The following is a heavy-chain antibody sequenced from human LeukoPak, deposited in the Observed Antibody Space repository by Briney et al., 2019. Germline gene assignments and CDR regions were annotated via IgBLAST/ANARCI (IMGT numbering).Heavy chain of an antibody. J-gene: IGHJ4*02. CDR2: IYSGGST. CDR3: ARARTQQLTSSYLDY. D-gene: IGHD6-13*01. CDR1: GFTVSSNY. V-gene: IGHV3-66*01. Sequence: PGGSLRLSCAASGFTVSSNYMSWVRQAPGKGLEWVSVIYSGGSTYYADSVKGRFTISRDNSKNTLYLQMNSLRAEDTAVYYCARARTQQLTSSYLDYWGQGTLVTVSS.